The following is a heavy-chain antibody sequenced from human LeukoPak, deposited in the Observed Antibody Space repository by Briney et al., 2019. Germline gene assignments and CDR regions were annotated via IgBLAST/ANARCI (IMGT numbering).Heavy chain of an antibody. Sequence: ASVKISCKVSGYTFTDYYMHWVQQAPGKGLEWMGLVDPEDGETIYAEKFQGRVTITADTSTDTAYMELSSLRSEDTAVYYCAISREGAAAGEIRLWGRGTLVTVSS. CDR1: GYTFTDYY. CDR2: VDPEDGET. D-gene: IGHD6-13*01. J-gene: IGHJ4*02. CDR3: AISREGAAAGEIRL. V-gene: IGHV1-69-2*01.